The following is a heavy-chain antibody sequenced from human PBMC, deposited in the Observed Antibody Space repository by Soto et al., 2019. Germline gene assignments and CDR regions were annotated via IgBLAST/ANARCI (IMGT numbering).Heavy chain of an antibody. J-gene: IGHJ5*02. CDR2: IYYSGST. CDR3: ARLGSQARNWFDP. Sequence: QVQLQESGPGLVKPSETLSLTCTVSGGSISSYYWSWIRQPPGKGLEWIGYIYYSGSTNYNPSLKSRVTIPVETSKNHFSLKLSSVTPADSAVYYCARLGSQARNWFDPWGQGTLVTVSS. V-gene: IGHV4-59*01. CDR1: GGSISSYY.